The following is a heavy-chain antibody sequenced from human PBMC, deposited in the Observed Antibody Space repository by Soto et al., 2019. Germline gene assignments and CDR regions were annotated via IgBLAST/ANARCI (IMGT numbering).Heavy chain of an antibody. CDR2: IDPSDSYT. CDR3: ARPTGLVWDDAFDI. Sequence: GESLKISCKGSGYSFAGYWITWVRQMPGKGLEWMGRIDPSDSYTNYSPSFQGHVTISADKSISTAYLQWSSLKASDTAMYYCARPTGLVWDDAFDIWGQGTMVTVSS. D-gene: IGHD6-19*01. V-gene: IGHV5-10-1*01. CDR1: GYSFAGYW. J-gene: IGHJ3*02.